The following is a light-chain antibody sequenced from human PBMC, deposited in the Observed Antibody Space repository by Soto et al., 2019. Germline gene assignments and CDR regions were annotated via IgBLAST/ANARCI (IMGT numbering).Light chain of an antibody. CDR2: LNSDGSH. Sequence: QLVLTQSPSASASLGASVKLTCTLSSGHSSYAIAWHQQQPEKGPRYLMKLNSDGSHSKGDGIPDRFSGSSSGAERYLTISSLQSEDEADYYCQTWATGTNYVFGTGTKV. CDR3: QTWATGTNYV. V-gene: IGLV4-69*01. CDR1: SGHSSYA. J-gene: IGLJ1*01.